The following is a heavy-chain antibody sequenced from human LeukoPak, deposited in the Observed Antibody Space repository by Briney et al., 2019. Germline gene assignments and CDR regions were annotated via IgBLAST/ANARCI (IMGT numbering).Heavy chain of an antibody. V-gene: IGHV3-30*02. J-gene: IGHJ6*03. D-gene: IGHD6-13*01. CDR2: IRYDGSNK. CDR1: GFIFSSYG. CDR3: AKDGSSWDFSYMDV. Sequence: GGSLRLSCAASGFIFSSYGMHWVRQAPGKGLEGVAFIRYDGSNKYYADSVKGRFTISRDNSKNTLYLQMNSLRAEDTAVYYCAKDGSSWDFSYMDVWGKGTTVTVSS.